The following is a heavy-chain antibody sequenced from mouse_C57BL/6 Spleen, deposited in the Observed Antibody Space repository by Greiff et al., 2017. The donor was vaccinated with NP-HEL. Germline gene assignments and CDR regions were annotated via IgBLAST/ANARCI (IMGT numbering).Heavy chain of an antibody. J-gene: IGHJ1*03. CDR2: IYPGDGDT. CDR1: GYAFSSSW. Sequence: VQLQQSGPELVKPGASVKISCKASGYAFSSSWMNWVKQRPGKGLEWIGRIYPGDGDTNYNGKFKGKATLTADKSSSTAYMQLSSLTSEDSAVYFCARSGSSSYWYFDVWGTGTTVTVSS. V-gene: IGHV1-82*01. CDR3: ARSGSSSYWYFDV. D-gene: IGHD1-1*01.